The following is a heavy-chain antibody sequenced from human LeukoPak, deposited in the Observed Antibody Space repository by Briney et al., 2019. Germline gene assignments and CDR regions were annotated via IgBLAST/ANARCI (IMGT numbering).Heavy chain of an antibody. D-gene: IGHD3-9*01. V-gene: IGHV1-2*02. J-gene: IGHJ1*01. Sequence: RGASVKVSCKASGYTFTGYYLHWMRRAPGQGLEWMGWINGNSGDTNYAQKFQGRVTMTRDTSISTAYMDLIRLTSDDTAVYYCVRVAMTGIAYFQYWGQGTLVTVPS. CDR1: GYTFTGYY. CDR3: VRVAMTGIAYFQY. CDR2: INGNSGDT.